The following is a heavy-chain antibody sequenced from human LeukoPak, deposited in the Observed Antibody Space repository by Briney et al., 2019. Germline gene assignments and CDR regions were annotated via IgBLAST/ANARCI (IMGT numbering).Heavy chain of an antibody. V-gene: IGHV4-59*01. J-gene: IGHJ3*02. CDR2: IYYSGST. Sequence: PSETLSPTCTVSGGSISSYYWSWIRQPPGKGLEWIGYIYYSGSTNYNPSLKSRVTISVDTSKNQFSLKLSSVTAADTAVYYCARGKYQLLLDAFDIWGQGTVVTVSS. D-gene: IGHD2-2*01. CDR1: GGSISSYY. CDR3: ARGKYQLLLDAFDI.